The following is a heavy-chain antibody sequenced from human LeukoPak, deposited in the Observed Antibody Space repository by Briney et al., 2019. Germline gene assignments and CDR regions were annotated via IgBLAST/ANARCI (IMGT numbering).Heavy chain of an antibody. CDR3: ARDPTVVAGTSDY. Sequence: RGSLRLSCAASGFTFSSYSMNWVRQAPGNGLEWVSSISSSSSYIYYADSVKGRFTISRDNAKNSLYLQMNSLRAEDTAVYYCARDPTVVAGTSDYWGQGTLVTVSS. D-gene: IGHD6-19*01. V-gene: IGHV3-21*01. CDR1: GFTFSSYS. CDR2: ISSSSSYI. J-gene: IGHJ4*02.